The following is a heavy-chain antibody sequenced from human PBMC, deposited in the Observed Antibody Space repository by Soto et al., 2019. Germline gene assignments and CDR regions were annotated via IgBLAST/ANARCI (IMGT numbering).Heavy chain of an antibody. D-gene: IGHD2-2*01. CDR1: GFTFSNYG. V-gene: IGHV1-18*01. J-gene: IGHJ5*02. CDR3: ARVVPGAEAWFGP. CDR2: ISLYSDGT. Sequence: ASVKVSCKTSGFTFSNYGITWVRQAPGQPLEWLGWISLYSDGTNYAQKFQGRVSMTTDTSTTTAYMELRSLRSDDTAVYYCARVVPGAEAWFGPWGQGTLVTVSS.